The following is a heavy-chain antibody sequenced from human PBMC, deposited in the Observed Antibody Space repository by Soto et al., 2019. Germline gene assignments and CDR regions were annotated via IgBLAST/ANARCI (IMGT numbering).Heavy chain of an antibody. Sequence: PSETLSLTCAVYGGSFSGYYWSWIRQPPGKGLEWIGEINHSGSTNYNPSLKSRVTISVDTSKNQFSLKLSSVTAADTAVYYCARGNDIVVVPAAHSSSSYYGMDVWGQGNTVTVSS. J-gene: IGHJ6*02. V-gene: IGHV4-34*01. CDR1: GGSFSGYY. CDR2: INHSGST. D-gene: IGHD2-2*01. CDR3: ARGNDIVVVPAAHSSSSYYGMDV.